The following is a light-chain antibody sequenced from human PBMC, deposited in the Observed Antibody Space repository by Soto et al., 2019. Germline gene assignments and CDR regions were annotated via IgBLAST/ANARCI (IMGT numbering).Light chain of an antibody. CDR3: QKYNSAPS. CDR2: AAS. CDR1: QGISNY. Sequence: DIQMTQSPSSLSASVGDRVTITCRASQGISNYLAWYQQKPGKVPKLLIYAASTLQSGVPSRFSGSDSGTDFTLTISSLQPEDVATYYCQKYNSAPSFGGGTKVEIK. J-gene: IGKJ4*01. V-gene: IGKV1-27*01.